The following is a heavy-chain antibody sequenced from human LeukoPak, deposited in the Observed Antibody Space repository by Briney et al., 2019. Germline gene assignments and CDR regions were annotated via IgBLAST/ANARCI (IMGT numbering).Heavy chain of an antibody. V-gene: IGHV1-24*01. Sequence: GASVKVSCKVSGYTLTELSMHWVRQAPGKGLEWMGGFDPEDGETIYAQKFQGRVTMTEDTSTDTAYMELSSLRSEDTAVYYCTRDQYESARRGKDSSSSYYYYYYYMDVWGKGTTVTISS. CDR3: TRDQYESARRGKDSSSSYYYYYYYMDV. CDR1: GYTLTELS. CDR2: FDPEDGET. D-gene: IGHD6-6*01. J-gene: IGHJ6*03.